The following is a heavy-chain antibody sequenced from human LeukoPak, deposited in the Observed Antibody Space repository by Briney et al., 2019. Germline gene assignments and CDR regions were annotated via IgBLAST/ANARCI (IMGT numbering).Heavy chain of an antibody. CDR3: AKDRGSYYMYGMDV. CDR1: GFTFSSYG. D-gene: IGHD3-10*01. Sequence: GGSLRLSCAASGFTFSSYGMHWVRQAPGKGPEWVAFIRYDGSNKYYADSVNGRFTISRDNSKNTLYLQMNSLRAEDTAVYYCAKDRGSYYMYGMDVWGQGTTVTVSS. V-gene: IGHV3-30*02. J-gene: IGHJ6*02. CDR2: IRYDGSNK.